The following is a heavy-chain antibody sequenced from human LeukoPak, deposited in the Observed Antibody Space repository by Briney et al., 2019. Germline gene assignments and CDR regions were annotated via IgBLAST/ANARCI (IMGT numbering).Heavy chain of an antibody. CDR2: IYTSGST. CDR1: GGSISSYY. Sequence: PSETLSLTCTVSGGSISSYYWSWIRQPPGPGLEWIGYIYTSGSTNYNPSLKSRVTISVDTSKNQFSLKLSSVTAADTAVYYCARHWELLEGDYYYYYMDVWGKGTTVTVSS. CDR3: ARHWELLEGDYYYYYMDV. J-gene: IGHJ6*03. V-gene: IGHV4-4*09. D-gene: IGHD1-26*01.